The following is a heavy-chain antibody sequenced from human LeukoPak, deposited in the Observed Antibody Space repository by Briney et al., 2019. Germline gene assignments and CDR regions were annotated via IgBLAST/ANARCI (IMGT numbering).Heavy chain of an antibody. Sequence: SETLSLTCTVSGGSISSYYWSWIRQPPGKGLEWIGCIYYSGSTNYNPSLKSRVTISVDTSKNQFSLKLSSVTAADTAVYYCASDDYGDLAVQWGQGTLVTVSS. CDR1: GGSISSYY. J-gene: IGHJ4*02. CDR3: ASDDYGDLAVQ. CDR2: IYYSGST. D-gene: IGHD4-17*01. V-gene: IGHV4-59*01.